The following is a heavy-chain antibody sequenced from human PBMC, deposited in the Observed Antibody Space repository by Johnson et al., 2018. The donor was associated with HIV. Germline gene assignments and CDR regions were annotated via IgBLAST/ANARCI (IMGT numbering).Heavy chain of an antibody. CDR1: GFTFDDYG. D-gene: IGHD3-3*01. J-gene: IGHJ3*02. Sequence: QVQLVESGGGVVRPGGSLRLSCAASGFTFDDYGMSWIRQAPGKGLEWVSYSSSSGSTIYYADSVQGRFTISRDNAKNSLYLQMNSLRAEDTAVYYCARDASLRFLEWFDAFDIWGQGTMVTVSS. V-gene: IGHV3-11*04. CDR3: ARDASLRFLEWFDAFDI. CDR2: SSSSGSTI.